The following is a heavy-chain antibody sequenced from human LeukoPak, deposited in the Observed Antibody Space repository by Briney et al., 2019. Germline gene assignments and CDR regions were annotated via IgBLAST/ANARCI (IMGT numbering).Heavy chain of an antibody. J-gene: IGHJ5*02. CDR3: ARYSSSWYNRNNWFDP. CDR2: INHSGST. CDR1: GGSFSGYY. V-gene: IGHV4-34*01. Sequence: SETLSLTCAVDGGSFSGYYWSWIRQPPGKGLEWIGEINHSGSTNYNPSLKSRVTISVDTSKNQFSLKLNSVTAADTAVYYCARYSSSWYNRNNWFDPWGQGTLVTVSS. D-gene: IGHD6-13*01.